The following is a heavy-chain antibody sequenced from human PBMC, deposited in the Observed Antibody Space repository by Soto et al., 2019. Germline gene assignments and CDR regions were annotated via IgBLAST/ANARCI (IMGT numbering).Heavy chain of an antibody. J-gene: IGHJ4*02. CDR1: GFSFSNYA. CDR3: ARKVGYYLDY. D-gene: IGHD2-2*03. CDR2: ISGSGAGT. Sequence: PGGSLRLSCGVSGFSFSNYAMSWVRQAPGKGLEWVSAISGSGAGTYYADSVKGRFTISRDNSKNTLYLQMSSLRVEDTAVYYCARKVGYYLDYWGPGTLVTVSS. V-gene: IGHV3-23*01.